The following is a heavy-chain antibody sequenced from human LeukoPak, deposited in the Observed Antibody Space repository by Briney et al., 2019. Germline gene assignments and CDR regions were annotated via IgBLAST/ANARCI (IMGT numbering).Heavy chain of an antibody. CDR3: AKIPYSSGWVQNWFDP. Sequence: PSETLSLTCTVSGGSVSSGSYYWSWVRQAPGKGLEWISAISGSGGSTYYADSVKGRFTISRDNSKNTLYLQMNSLRAEDTAVYYCAKIPYSSGWVQNWFDPWGQGTLVTVSS. CDR2: ISGSGGST. D-gene: IGHD6-19*01. J-gene: IGHJ5*02. V-gene: IGHV3-23*01. CDR1: GGSVSSGSYY.